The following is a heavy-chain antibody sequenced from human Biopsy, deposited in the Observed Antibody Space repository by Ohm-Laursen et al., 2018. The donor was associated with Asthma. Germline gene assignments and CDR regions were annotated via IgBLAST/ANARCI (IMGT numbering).Heavy chain of an antibody. D-gene: IGHD6-13*01. CDR2: VHSTGST. V-gene: IGHV4-59*01. CDR1: PGSINDYY. Sequence: GTLSLTCTVSPGSINDYYWNWIRQFPGRGLEWIGYVHSTGSTRFNPSLKSRLTISVDTSVDQVSLKLTSVTAADTAVYYCARATSTWSQSGPHYFDHWGQGTLVTVSS. J-gene: IGHJ4*02. CDR3: ARATSTWSQSGPHYFDH.